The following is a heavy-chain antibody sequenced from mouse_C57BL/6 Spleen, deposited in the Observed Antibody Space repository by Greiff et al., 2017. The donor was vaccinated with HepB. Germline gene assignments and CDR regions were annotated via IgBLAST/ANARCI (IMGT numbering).Heavy chain of an antibody. J-gene: IGHJ1*03. CDR2: IDPSDSYT. V-gene: IGHV1-69*01. CDR3: ARRGDYYYGPHWYFDV. CDR1: GYTFTSYW. Sequence: QVQLQQSGAELVMPGASVKLSCKASGYTFTSYWMHWVKQRPGQGLEWIGEIDPSDSYTNYNQKFKGKSTLTVDKSSSTAYMQLSSLTSEDSAVYYCARRGDYYYGPHWYFDVWGTGTTVTVSS. D-gene: IGHD1-1*01.